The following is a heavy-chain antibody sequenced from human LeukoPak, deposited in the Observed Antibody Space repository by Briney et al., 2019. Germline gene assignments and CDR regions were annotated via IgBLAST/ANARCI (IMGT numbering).Heavy chain of an antibody. V-gene: IGHV3-30-3*02. CDR3: AKDDGDGSYFDY. J-gene: IGHJ4*02. Sequence: QTGRSLRLSCAASGFTFSSYAMHWVRQAPGKGLEWVAVISYDGSNKYYADSVKGRFTISRDNSKNTLYLQMNSLRAEDTAVYYCAKDDGDGSYFDYWGQGTLVTVSS. CDR2: ISYDGSNK. CDR1: GFTFSSYA. D-gene: IGHD4-17*01.